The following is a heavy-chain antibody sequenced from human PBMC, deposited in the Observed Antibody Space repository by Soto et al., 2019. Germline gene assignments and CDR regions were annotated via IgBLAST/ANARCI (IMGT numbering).Heavy chain of an antibody. CDR2: ISGSGGST. V-gene: IGHV3-23*01. CDR3: AEECGYSYGSEVDY. Sequence: EVQLLESGGGLVQPGGSLRLSCAASGSTFSSYAMSWVRQAPGKGLEWVSAISGSGGSTYYADSVKGWFTISRDTSKNTLYLQMNSLRAEDTAVYDCAEECGYSYGSEVDYWGQGTLVTVSS. CDR1: GSTFSSYA. D-gene: IGHD5-18*01. J-gene: IGHJ4*02.